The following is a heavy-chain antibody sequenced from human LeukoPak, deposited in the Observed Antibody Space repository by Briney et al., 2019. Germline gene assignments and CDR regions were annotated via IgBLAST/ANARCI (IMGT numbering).Heavy chain of an antibody. CDR2: ISSSSSTI. CDR1: GFTFSSYS. D-gene: IGHD4-11*01. Sequence: GGSLRLSCAASGFTFSSYSMNWVRQAPGKGLEWVSYISSSSSTIYYADSVKGRFTISRDNDKNSLFLQMDSLRVEDTAVYFCARDLTVGASHKSDYWGQGTLVTVSS. V-gene: IGHV3-48*04. J-gene: IGHJ4*02. CDR3: ARDLTVGASHKSDY.